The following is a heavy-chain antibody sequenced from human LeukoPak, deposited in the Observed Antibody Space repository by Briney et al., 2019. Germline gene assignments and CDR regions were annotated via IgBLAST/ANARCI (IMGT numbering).Heavy chain of an antibody. D-gene: IGHD5-18*01. CDR1: GYTFTSCD. V-gene: IGHV1-8*01. J-gene: IGHJ4*02. CDR3: ARRGYSYGSARDY. CDR2: MNPNSGNT. Sequence: ASVKVSCKASGYTFTSCDINWVRQATGQGLEWMGWMNPNSGNTGYAQKFQGRVTMTRNTSISTAYMELSSLRSEDTAVYYCARRGYSYGSARDYWGQGTLVTVSS.